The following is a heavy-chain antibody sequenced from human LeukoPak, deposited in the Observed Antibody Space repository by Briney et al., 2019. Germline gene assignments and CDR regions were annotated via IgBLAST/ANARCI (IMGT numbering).Heavy chain of an antibody. CDR2: ISGSGGST. V-gene: IGHV3-23*01. J-gene: IGHJ6*02. CDR3: AALWFGELLTRAYYYYGMDV. CDR1: GFTFSSYA. D-gene: IGHD3-10*01. Sequence: GGSLRLSCEASGFTFSSYAMSWVRQAPGKGLEWVSAISGSGGSTYYADSVKGRFTISRDNSKNTLYLQMNSLRAEDTAVYYCAALWFGELLTRAYYYYGMDVWGQGTTVTVSS.